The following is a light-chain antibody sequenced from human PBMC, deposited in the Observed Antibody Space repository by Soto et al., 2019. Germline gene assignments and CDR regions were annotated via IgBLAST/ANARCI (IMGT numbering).Light chain of an antibody. Sequence: QSVLTQPPSASGTPGQRVTISCSGSSSNIGTNYVYWSLHLPGAAPKLLIYSNNQRPSGVPDRFSGSKSGTSASLAISGLRSDDEADYYCATWDDILSGQVFGGGTKVTVL. CDR2: SNN. J-gene: IGLJ3*02. CDR1: SSNIGTNY. V-gene: IGLV1-47*02. CDR3: ATWDDILSGQV.